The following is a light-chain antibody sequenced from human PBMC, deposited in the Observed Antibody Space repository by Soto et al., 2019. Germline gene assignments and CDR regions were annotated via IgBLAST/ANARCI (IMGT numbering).Light chain of an antibody. Sequence: EIVLTQSPATLSLSPGEIATLSCRASQTVSSSLAWYQQKPGQAPRLLIYEASSRATGIPARFSGSGSGADFTLTISSLEPEDFALYYCQQHINWPLTFGGGTKVEIK. V-gene: IGKV3-11*01. CDR1: QTVSSS. CDR3: QQHINWPLT. CDR2: EAS. J-gene: IGKJ4*01.